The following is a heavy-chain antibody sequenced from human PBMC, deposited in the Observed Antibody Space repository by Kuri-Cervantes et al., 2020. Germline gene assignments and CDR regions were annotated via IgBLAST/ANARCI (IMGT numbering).Heavy chain of an antibody. CDR1: GGTFSSYA. D-gene: IGHD1-26*01. CDR2: IIPIFGTA. J-gene: IGHJ4*02. Sequence: SVKVSCKASGGTFSSYAISWVRQAPGQGLEWMGGIIPIFGTANYAQKFQGRVTMTEDTSTDTAYMELSSLRSEDTAVYYCATVLVGAADYWGQGTLVTVSS. CDR3: ATVLVGAADY. V-gene: IGHV1-69*06.